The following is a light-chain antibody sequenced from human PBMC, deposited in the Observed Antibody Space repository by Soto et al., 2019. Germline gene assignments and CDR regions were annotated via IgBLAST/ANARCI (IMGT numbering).Light chain of an antibody. CDR3: QQYDNLPLT. CDR1: HSISSRS. V-gene: IGKV3-20*01. CDR2: GAS. J-gene: IGKJ4*01. Sequence: ERVMTQSPATLSVSPGERATLSCRASHSISSRSLAWYQQKPGQAPRLLIYGASSRATGIPDRFSGSGSGTDFTFTISSLQPEDIATYYCQQYDNLPLTFGGGTKVDIK.